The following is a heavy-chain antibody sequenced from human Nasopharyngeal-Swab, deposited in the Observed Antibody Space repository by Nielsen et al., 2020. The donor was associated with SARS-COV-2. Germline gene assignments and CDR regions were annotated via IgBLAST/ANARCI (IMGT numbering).Heavy chain of an antibody. Sequence: ASAKVSCKASGYTFTGYYMHWVRQAPGQGLEWMGWINPNSGGTNYAQKFQGWVTMTRDTSISTAYMELSRLRSDDTAMYYCARERRMASIVVVPAANSPYYGMDVWGQGTTVTVSS. J-gene: IGHJ6*02. CDR2: INPNSGGT. CDR1: GYTFTGYY. CDR3: ARERRMASIVVVPAANSPYYGMDV. V-gene: IGHV1-2*04. D-gene: IGHD2-2*01.